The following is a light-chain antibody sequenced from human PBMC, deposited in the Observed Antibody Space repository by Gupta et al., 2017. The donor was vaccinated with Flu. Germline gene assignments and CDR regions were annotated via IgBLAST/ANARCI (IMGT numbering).Light chain of an antibody. J-gene: IGLJ3*02. V-gene: IGLV2-18*02. CDR2: EVS. CDR3: SSCTSDDTWV. CDR1: RNDVGSYYR. Sequence: TRNDVGSYYRVSWYQQSPGTAPKLIISEVSSRPSGVPDRLSGSKSGNTASLTISGLQPEDEADDYCSSCTSDDTWVFGGGTKLTVL.